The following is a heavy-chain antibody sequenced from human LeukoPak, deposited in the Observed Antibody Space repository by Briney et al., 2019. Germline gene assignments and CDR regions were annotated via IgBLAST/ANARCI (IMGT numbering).Heavy chain of an antibody. V-gene: IGHV4-39*01. CDR2: ICYSGST. D-gene: IGHD5-24*01. J-gene: IGHJ5*02. CDR3: ARTENYIPEDCFDP. Sequence: SETLSLTCTVSGGSISSSSYCWGWIRQPPGKGLEWIGSICYSGSTFYNPSLKSRVTLSVDTSKNQFSLKLSFVTAADTAVYYCARTENYIPEDCFDPWGQGTLVTVSS. CDR1: GGSISSSSYC.